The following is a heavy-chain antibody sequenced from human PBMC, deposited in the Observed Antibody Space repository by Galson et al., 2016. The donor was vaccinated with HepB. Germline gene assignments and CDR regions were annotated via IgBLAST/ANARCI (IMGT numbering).Heavy chain of an antibody. Sequence: SLRLSCAASGFTFSDYYMSWIRQAPGKGLEWVSYISSSNSIIFYADSVKGRFTISRDNAKNSLYLQMNSLRAEDTAVYYCARDRHYYASGSYYSAWGQGTLVTVSS. CDR1: GFTFSDYY. J-gene: IGHJ5*02. CDR3: ARDRHYYASGSYYSA. V-gene: IGHV3-11*01. D-gene: IGHD3-10*01. CDR2: ISSSNSII.